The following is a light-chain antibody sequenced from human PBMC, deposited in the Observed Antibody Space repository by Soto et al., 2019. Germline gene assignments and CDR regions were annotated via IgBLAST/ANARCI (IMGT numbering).Light chain of an antibody. CDR3: SSYTTSNTRQIV. J-gene: IGLJ1*01. CDR1: SSDVGGYNY. Sequence: QSALTQPASVSGSPGQSITISCTGTSSDVGGYNYVSWYQHHPGKALKLMIYDVSNRPSGVSNRFSGSKSGNTASLTISGLQPEDEADYYCSSYTTSNTRQIVLGTGTKVTVL. CDR2: DVS. V-gene: IGLV2-14*03.